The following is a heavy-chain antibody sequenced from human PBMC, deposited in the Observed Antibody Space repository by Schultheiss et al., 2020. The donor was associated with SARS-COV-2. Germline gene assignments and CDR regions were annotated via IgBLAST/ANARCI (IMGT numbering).Heavy chain of an antibody. CDR2: TSYDGSNK. V-gene: IGHV3-30*04. D-gene: IGHD2-15*01. Sequence: GESLKISCAASGFTFDSYALYWVRQAPGKGLEWVAVTSYDGSNKYYADSVKGRFTISRDNSKNTLYLQMNSLRAEDTAVYYCARDTGYCSGGSCYPDCFDYWGQGTLVTVSS. J-gene: IGHJ4*02. CDR3: ARDTGYCSGGSCYPDCFDY. CDR1: GFTFDSYA.